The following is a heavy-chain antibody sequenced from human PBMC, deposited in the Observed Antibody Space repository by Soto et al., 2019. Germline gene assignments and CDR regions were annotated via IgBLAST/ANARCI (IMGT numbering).Heavy chain of an antibody. Sequence: GPLVNGSCKADVYSFTSYFISRLRQKPGQGLERMGWISAYNGHTNYTQKLEGRVTMPTDISTSTAYMELRSLRSDDTAVYYCARDRPPSYSSSWYGPRSFDYWGQGTLVSV. CDR2: ISAYNGHT. D-gene: IGHD6-13*01. CDR1: VYSFTSYF. CDR3: ARDRPPSYSSSWYGPRSFDY. V-gene: IGHV1-18*01. J-gene: IGHJ4*02.